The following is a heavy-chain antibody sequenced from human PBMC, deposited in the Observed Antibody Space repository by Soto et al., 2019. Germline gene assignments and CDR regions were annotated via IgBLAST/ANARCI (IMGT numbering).Heavy chain of an antibody. V-gene: IGHV1-69*13. D-gene: IGHD1-26*01. CDR1: GDTFTKLG. Sequence: SVKVSCQASGDTFTKLGFTWVRQAPGQGLEWVGQFIPSFGTAKYAPKFQGRVTIAADESTNIASMELTSLRTEDTAIYYCAAGYSGRYSRIDFWGQGTQVTVSS. J-gene: IGHJ4*02. CDR3: AAGYSGRYSRIDF. CDR2: FIPSFGTA.